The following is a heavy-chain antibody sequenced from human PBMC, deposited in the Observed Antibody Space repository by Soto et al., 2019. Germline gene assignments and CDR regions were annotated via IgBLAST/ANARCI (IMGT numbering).Heavy chain of an antibody. J-gene: IGHJ6*02. CDR3: ARGPERAYDSSGHDYYYYGMDV. D-gene: IGHD3-22*01. V-gene: IGHV3-21*01. CDR1: GFTFSSYS. CDR2: ISSSSSYI. Sequence: KSGGSLRLSCAASGFTFSSYSMNWVRQAPGKGLEWVSSISSSSSYIYYADSVKGRFTISRDNAKNSLYLQMNSLRAEDTAVYYCARGPERAYDSSGHDYYYYGMDVWGQGTTVTVSS.